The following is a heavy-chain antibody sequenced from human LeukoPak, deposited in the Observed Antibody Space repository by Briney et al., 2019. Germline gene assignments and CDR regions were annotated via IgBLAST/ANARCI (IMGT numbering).Heavy chain of an antibody. CDR2: ISYDGSNK. CDR3: AKASSSARTPIRLDY. J-gene: IGHJ4*02. D-gene: IGHD6-6*01. Sequence: PGGSLRLSCAASGFTFSSYAMHWVRQAPGKGLEWVAVISYDGSNKYYADSVKGRFTISRDNSKNTLYLQMNSLRAEDTAVYYCAKASSSARTPIRLDYWGQGTLVTVSS. V-gene: IGHV3-30-3*01. CDR1: GFTFSSYA.